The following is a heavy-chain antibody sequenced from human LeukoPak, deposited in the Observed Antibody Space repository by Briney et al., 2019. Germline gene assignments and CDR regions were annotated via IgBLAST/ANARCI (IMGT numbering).Heavy chain of an antibody. Sequence: SVKVSCKASGGTFSSYAISWVRQAPGQGLEWMGGIIPIFGTANYAQKFQGRVMITADKSTSTAYMELSSLRSEDTAVYYCARVRSRDGYNRPYYYYMDVWGKGTTVTVSS. CDR2: IIPIFGTA. V-gene: IGHV1-69*06. J-gene: IGHJ6*03. CDR1: GGTFSSYA. D-gene: IGHD5-24*01. CDR3: ARVRSRDGYNRPYYYYMDV.